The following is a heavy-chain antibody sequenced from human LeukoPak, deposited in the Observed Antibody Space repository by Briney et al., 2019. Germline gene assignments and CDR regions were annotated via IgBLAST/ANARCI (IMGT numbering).Heavy chain of an antibody. V-gene: IGHV1-18*01. CDR1: AYTFTNYY. CDR2: ISTYNGNT. J-gene: IGHJ4*02. Sequence: ASVKVSCKTSAYTFTNYYIAWVRQAPGQGLEWMGWISTYNGNTNYAQNLQGRVTMTTDTSTSTAYMELRSLRSDDPAVYYWAXXISPYYFDYWGQGTLVTVSS. D-gene: IGHD3-3*02. CDR3: AXXISPYYFDY.